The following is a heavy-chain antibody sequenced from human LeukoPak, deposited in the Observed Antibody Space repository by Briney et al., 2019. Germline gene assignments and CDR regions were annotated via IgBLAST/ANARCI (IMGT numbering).Heavy chain of an antibody. J-gene: IGHJ4*02. V-gene: IGHV3-48*04. CDR3: AKDYRLVPAAYDY. Sequence: GGSLRLSCVASGFTFSISSMSWVRQAPGKGLEWVSYISSSSSSIYDADSVRGRFTISRDNAKNSLYLQMNSLRAEDTAVYYCAKDYRLVPAAYDYWGQGTLVTVSS. CDR2: ISSSSSSI. CDR1: GFTFSISS. D-gene: IGHD2-2*01.